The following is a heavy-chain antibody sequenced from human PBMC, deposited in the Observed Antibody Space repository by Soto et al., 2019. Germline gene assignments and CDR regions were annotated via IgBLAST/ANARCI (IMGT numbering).Heavy chain of an antibody. J-gene: IGHJ4*02. Sequence: EVQLLESGGGLVQPGGSLRLSCAASGFNFDNYAMSWVRQAPGKGLEWVSTVSVSGGSTHYADSVRGRFTISRDNSKKKVFLQMNSLRADDTAIYYFAKGLYFYESSGYRVFDHWGQGTLVTVSS. CDR2: VSVSGGST. V-gene: IGHV3-23*01. CDR3: AKGLYFYESSGYRVFDH. CDR1: GFNFDNYA. D-gene: IGHD3-22*01.